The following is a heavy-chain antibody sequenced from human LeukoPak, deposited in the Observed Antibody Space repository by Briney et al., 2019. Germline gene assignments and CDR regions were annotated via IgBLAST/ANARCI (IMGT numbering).Heavy chain of an antibody. J-gene: IGHJ6*03. Sequence: PGGSLRLSCAASGFTFSSYEMNWVRQAPGKGLEWVSYISSSGRTTYYADSVKGRFTISRDTAKNSLYLQMNSLRAEDTAVYSCARGDYGDYWNYYYMDVWGKGTTVTVSS. CDR1: GFTFSSYE. CDR3: ARGDYGDYWNYYYMDV. V-gene: IGHV3-48*03. D-gene: IGHD4-17*01. CDR2: ISSSGRTT.